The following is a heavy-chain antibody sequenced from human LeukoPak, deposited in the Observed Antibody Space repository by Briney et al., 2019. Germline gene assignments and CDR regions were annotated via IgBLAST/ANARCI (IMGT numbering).Heavy chain of an antibody. D-gene: IGHD5-18*01. CDR2: INPNSGGT. CDR3: AREERYKDWFDP. J-gene: IGHJ5*02. V-gene: IGHV1-2*02. CDR1: GYIFTDYY. Sequence: ASVKVSCKASGYIFTDYYLHWVRQAPGQGLEWMGWINPNSGGTNYAQKFQGRVTMTRDTSIHSAYMELSRLRSGDTAVYYCAREERYKDWFDPWGQGTLVTVSS.